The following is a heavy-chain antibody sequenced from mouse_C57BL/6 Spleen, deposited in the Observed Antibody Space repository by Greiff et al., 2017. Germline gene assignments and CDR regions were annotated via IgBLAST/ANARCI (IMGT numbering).Heavy chain of an antibody. V-gene: IGHV2-2*01. D-gene: IGHD4-1*02. CDR2: IWSGGST. J-gene: IGHJ4*01. CDR1: GFSLTSYG. Sequence: QVQLKESGPGLVQPSQSLSISCTVSGFSLTSYGVHWVRQSPGKGLEWLGVIWSGGSTDYNAAFITRRSISKDNSKSQVFFRMNSLQADDTAIYYCARESPTGTLEYWGQGTSVTVSS. CDR3: ARESPTGTLEY.